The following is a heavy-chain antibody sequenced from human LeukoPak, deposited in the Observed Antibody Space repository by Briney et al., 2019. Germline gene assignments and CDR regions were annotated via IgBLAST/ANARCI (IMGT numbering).Heavy chain of an antibody. D-gene: IGHD3-3*01. Sequence: GGSLRLSCAASGFTFSSYAMSWVRQAPGKGLEWVSAISGSGGSTYYADPVKGRFTISRDNSKNTLYLQMNSLRAEDTAVYYCAKDDLIFGVVTYFDYWGQGTLVTVSS. J-gene: IGHJ4*02. V-gene: IGHV3-23*01. CDR2: ISGSGGST. CDR1: GFTFSSYA. CDR3: AKDDLIFGVVTYFDY.